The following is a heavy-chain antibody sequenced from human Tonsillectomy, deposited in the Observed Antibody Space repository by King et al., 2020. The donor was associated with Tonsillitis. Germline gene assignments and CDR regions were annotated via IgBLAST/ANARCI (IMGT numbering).Heavy chain of an antibody. D-gene: IGHD2-2*01. J-gene: IGHJ1*01. CDR3: ASATCSSTTCYRPEYFQE. CDR2: ISYTGST. V-gene: IGHV4-31*03. CDR1: GGSISSDSYY. Sequence: VQLQESGPGLVKPSQTLSLTCIVSGGSISSDSYYWSWIRQHPGEGLEWIGYISYTGSTYYSPSLKSRITMSVDTSKNQFSLNLSSLTAADTAIYYCASATCSSTTCYRPEYFQEWGQGALVTVSS.